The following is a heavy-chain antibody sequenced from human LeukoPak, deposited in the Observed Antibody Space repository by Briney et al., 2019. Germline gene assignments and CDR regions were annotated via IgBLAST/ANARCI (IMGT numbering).Heavy chain of an antibody. J-gene: IGHJ4*02. CDR2: IKSKTDGGTT. D-gene: IGHD2-21*02. CDR3: TKRPTYCGGDCYPN. CDR1: GFTFSNAW. V-gene: IGHV3-15*01. Sequence: GGSLRLSCAASGFTFSNAWMSWVRQAPGKGLEWVGRIKSKTDGGTTDYAAPVKGGFTISRDDSKNTLYLQINSLKTEDTAVYYCTKRPTYCGGDCYPNWGQGTLVTVSS.